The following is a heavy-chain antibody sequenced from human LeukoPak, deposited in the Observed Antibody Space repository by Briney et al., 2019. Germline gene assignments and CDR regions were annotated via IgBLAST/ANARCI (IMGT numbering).Heavy chain of an antibody. J-gene: IGHJ4*02. CDR1: GGSISSSSYY. Sequence: SETLSLTCTVSGGSISSSSYYWGWIRQPPGKGLAWIGSIYYSGSTYYNPSLKSRVTISVDTSKNQFSLKLSSVTAADTAVYYCARSSSWPQDYDYWGQGTLVTVSS. V-gene: IGHV4-39*01. D-gene: IGHD6-13*01. CDR2: IYYSGST. CDR3: ARSSSWPQDYDY.